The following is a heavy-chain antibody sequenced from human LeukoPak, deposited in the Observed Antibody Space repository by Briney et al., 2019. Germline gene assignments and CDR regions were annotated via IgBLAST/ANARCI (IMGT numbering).Heavy chain of an antibody. D-gene: IGHD3-9*01. V-gene: IGHV3-23*01. J-gene: IGHJ4*02. CDR1: GCTFSDYY. Sequence: GVLILSCAAAGCTFSDYYMSWSRQAPGNGREWVSGISDSDGSTYYAEAVKGWFTTSRDNAKNTLYMQVNSLRAEETAVYYCAKARDPYRGALRYFDWSGHGWNYWGQGTLVTVSS. CDR3: AKARDPYRGALRYFDWSGHGWNY. CDR2: ISDSDGST.